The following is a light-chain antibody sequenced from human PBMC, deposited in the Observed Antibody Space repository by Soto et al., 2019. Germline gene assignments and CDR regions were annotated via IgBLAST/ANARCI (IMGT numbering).Light chain of an antibody. CDR1: QTISSW. V-gene: IGKV1-5*03. CDR3: QRYNSYSEA. J-gene: IGKJ1*01. Sequence: DIHMTQSPSTLSGSVGDRVTITSRASQTISSWLAWYQQKPGKAPKLLIYKASTLKSGVPSRFSGSGSGTEFTLTISSLQPDDFATYYCQRYNSYSEAFGQGTKVDIK. CDR2: KAS.